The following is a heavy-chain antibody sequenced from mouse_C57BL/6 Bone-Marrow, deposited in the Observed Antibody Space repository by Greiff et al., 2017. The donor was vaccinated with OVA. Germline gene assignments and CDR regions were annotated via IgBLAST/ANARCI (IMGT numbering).Heavy chain of an antibody. CDR2: ISYSGST. D-gene: IGHD1-1*01. J-gene: IGHJ1*03. CDR3: ARRGYYGSSYLYWYFDV. V-gene: IGHV3-1*01. Sequence: EVMLVESGPGMVKPSQSLSLTCTVTGYSITSGYDWHWIRHFPGNKLEWMGYISYSGSTNYNPSLKSRISITHDTSKNHFFLKLNSVTTEDTATYYCARRGYYGSSYLYWYFDVWGTGTTVTVSS. CDR1: GYSITSGYD.